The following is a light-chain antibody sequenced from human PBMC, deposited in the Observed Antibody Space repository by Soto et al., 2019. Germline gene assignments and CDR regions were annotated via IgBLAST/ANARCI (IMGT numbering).Light chain of an antibody. Sequence: QSVLTQPASVSGSPGQSITVSCTGTSSDVGGYNYVSWYQQHPGKAPQLMIYDVSYRPSGVSDRFSGSKSGNAASLTISGLQAEDEADYYCCSYPSSSTYVFGTGTKVTVL. V-gene: IGLV2-14*03. CDR2: DVS. CDR3: CSYPSSSTYV. CDR1: SSDVGGYNY. J-gene: IGLJ1*01.